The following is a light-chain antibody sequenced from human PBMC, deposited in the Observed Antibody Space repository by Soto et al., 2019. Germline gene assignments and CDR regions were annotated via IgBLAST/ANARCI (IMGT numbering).Light chain of an antibody. V-gene: IGLV2-8*01. CDR1: SSDVGGYKY. CDR3: SSFAGNNNLV. CDR2: EVS. Sequence: QSALTQPPSASGSPGQSVTISCTGTSSDVGGYKYVSWYQQHPGKAPKLMISEVSKRPSGVPDRFSGSKSGNTASLTVSGLQAEDEADYYRSSFAGNNNLVFGGGTKLTVL. J-gene: IGLJ2*01.